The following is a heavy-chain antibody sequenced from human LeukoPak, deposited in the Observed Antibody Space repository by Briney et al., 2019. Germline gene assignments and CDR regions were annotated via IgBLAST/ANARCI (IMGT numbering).Heavy chain of an antibody. CDR3: AKDEIQGVVGAGPGY. D-gene: IGHD1-26*01. CDR1: SYG. Sequence: SYGIHWVRQAPGKGLEWVAFIQNDGNNKFYADSVKGRFTISRDNSENTLYLQMNSLRTEDTAIYHCAKDEIQGVVGAGPGYWGQGTLVTVSS. J-gene: IGHJ4*02. V-gene: IGHV3-30*02. CDR2: IQNDGNNK.